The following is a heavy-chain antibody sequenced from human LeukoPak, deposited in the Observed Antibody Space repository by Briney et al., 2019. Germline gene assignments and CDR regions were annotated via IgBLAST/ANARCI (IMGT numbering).Heavy chain of an antibody. J-gene: IGHJ4*02. Sequence: SVKVSCKASGGTFSSHAISWVRQAPGQGLEWMGGIIPIFGTANYAQKFQGRVTITADESTSTAYMELSSLRSEDTAVYYCARARSSVWYILDYWGQGTLVTVSS. CDR1: GGTFSSHA. V-gene: IGHV1-69*13. CDR2: IIPIFGTA. D-gene: IGHD6-19*01. CDR3: ARARSSVWYILDY.